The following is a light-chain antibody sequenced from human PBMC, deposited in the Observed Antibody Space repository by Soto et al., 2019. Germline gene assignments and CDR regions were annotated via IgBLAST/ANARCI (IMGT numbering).Light chain of an antibody. CDR3: CSYAGSSLWV. V-gene: IGLV2-11*01. J-gene: IGLJ3*02. CDR1: SSDVGVYNY. CDR2: DVI. Sequence: QSALTQPRSVSGSPGQSVTISCTGTSSDVGVYNYVSWYQQHPGKAPQLVIYDVIKRPSGVPDRFSGSKSGNTASLTISGLQAEDEADYYCCSYAGSSLWVFGGGTKVPVL.